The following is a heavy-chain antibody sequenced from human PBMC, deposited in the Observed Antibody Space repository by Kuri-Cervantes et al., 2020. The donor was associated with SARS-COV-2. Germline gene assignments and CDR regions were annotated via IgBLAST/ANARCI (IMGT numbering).Heavy chain of an antibody. Sequence: GGSLRLSCAASGFTFSSYWTHWVRQAPGKGLVWVSRINSDGSSTSYADSVKGRFTISRDNAKNTLYLQMNSLRAEDTAVYYCARDRYDFWSGLGYYYYGMDVWGQGTTVTVSS. CDR2: INSDGSST. CDR1: GFTFSSYW. D-gene: IGHD3-3*01. J-gene: IGHJ6*02. V-gene: IGHV3-74*01. CDR3: ARDRYDFWSGLGYYYYGMDV.